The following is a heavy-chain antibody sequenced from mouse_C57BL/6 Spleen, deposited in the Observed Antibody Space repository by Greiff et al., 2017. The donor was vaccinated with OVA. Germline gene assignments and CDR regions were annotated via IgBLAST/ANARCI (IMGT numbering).Heavy chain of an antibody. Sequence: QVQLQQSGAELVRPGTSVKVSCKASGYAFTNYLIEWVKQRPGQGLEWIGVINPGSGGTNYNEKFKGKATLTADKSSSTAYMQLSSLTSEDSAVYFCARDSNYGGGAMDYWGQGTSVTVSS. J-gene: IGHJ4*01. D-gene: IGHD2-5*01. CDR3: ARDSNYGGGAMDY. V-gene: IGHV1-54*01. CDR2: INPGSGGT. CDR1: GYAFTNYL.